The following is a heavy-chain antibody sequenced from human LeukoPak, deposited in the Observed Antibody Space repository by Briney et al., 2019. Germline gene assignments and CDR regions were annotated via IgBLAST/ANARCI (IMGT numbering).Heavy chain of an antibody. CDR1: GFTFSSYG. CDR3: ARGHGGHNWRTQRLYCFDY. D-gene: IGHD1-20*01. V-gene: IGHV3-33*01. J-gene: IGHJ4*02. CDR2: IWYDGSNK. Sequence: PGGSLRLSCAASGFTFSSYGMHWVRQAPGKGLEWVAVIWYDGSNKYYADSVKGRFTISRDNSKNTLYLQMNSLRAEDTAVYYCARGHGGHNWRTQRLYCFDYWGQGTLVTVSS.